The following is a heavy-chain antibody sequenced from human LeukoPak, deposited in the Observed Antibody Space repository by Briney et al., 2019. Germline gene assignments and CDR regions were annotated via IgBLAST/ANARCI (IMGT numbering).Heavy chain of an antibody. CDR3: ARHLFVLPVREDAFDI. Sequence: SETLSLTCAVYGGSFSAYSWSWIRQPPGKGLEWIGEINHSGSTNYNPSLKSRVTILVDTSKNQFSLKLSSVTAADTAVYYCARHLFVLPVREDAFDIWGQGTMVTVSS. V-gene: IGHV4-34*01. CDR1: GGSFSAYS. J-gene: IGHJ3*02. D-gene: IGHD2-15*01. CDR2: INHSGST.